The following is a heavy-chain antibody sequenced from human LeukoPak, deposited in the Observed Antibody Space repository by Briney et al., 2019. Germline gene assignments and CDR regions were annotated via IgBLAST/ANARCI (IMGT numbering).Heavy chain of an antibody. CDR1: GFSFSSYS. Sequence: PWGSLRLSCAASGFSFSSYSMNWVRQAPGKGLEWVSSISSSSYIYYADSVKGRFTISRDNAKNSLYLQMNSLRAEDTAVYYCARHGGDYCSGGSCYELDYWGQGTLVTVSS. CDR3: ARHGGDYCSGGSCYELDY. CDR2: ISSSSYI. J-gene: IGHJ4*02. D-gene: IGHD2-15*01. V-gene: IGHV3-21*01.